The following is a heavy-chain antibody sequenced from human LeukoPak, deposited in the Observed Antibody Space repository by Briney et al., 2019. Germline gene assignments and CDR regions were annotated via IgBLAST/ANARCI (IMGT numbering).Heavy chain of an antibody. J-gene: IGHJ4*02. CDR3: ARVLDSSGYYHFDY. CDR1: GGSISSGGYS. D-gene: IGHD3-22*01. CDR2: IYHSGST. Sequence: SETLSLTCAVSGGSISSGGYSWSWIRQPPGKGLEWIGYIYHSGSTYYNPSLKSRVTISVDRSKNQFSLKLSSVTAADTVVYYCARVLDSSGYYHFDYWGQGTLVTVSS. V-gene: IGHV4-30-2*01.